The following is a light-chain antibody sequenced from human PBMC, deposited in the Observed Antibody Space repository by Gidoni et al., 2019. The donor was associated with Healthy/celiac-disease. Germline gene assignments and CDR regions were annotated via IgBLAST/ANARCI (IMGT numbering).Light chain of an antibody. J-gene: IGLJ3*02. CDR1: SSNIGSNT. Sequence: QSVLTQPPSASGTPGQRVTISCSGRSSNIGSNTVNWYQQHPGTAPKLLIYSTNQRPSGVPDRFSGSKSGTSASLAISGLQSEDEADYYCAAWDDSLNGRVFGGGTKLTVL. V-gene: IGLV1-44*01. CDR2: STN. CDR3: AAWDDSLNGRV.